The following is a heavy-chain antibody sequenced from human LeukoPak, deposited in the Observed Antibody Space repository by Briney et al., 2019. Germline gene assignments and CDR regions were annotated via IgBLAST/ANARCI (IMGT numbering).Heavy chain of an antibody. CDR3: AGSSSWYEGWFVP. CDR2: IYYSGNT. Sequence: SETLSLTCTVSGGSISSYYWSWIRQPPGKGLEWIGYIYYSGNTNYNPSLKSRVTISVDTSKNQSSLKVNCVTAADTAVYYCAGSSSWYEGWFVPWGQGTLVTVSS. J-gene: IGHJ5*02. V-gene: IGHV4-59*01. CDR1: GGSISSYY. D-gene: IGHD6-13*01.